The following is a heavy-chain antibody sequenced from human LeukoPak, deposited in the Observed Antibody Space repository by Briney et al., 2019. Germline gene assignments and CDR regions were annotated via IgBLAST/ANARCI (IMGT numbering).Heavy chain of an antibody. J-gene: IGHJ5*02. Sequence: ASVKVSCKASGYTFTSYGIIWVRQAPGQGLEWMGWISDYNGNTKYAQKLQGRDTMTTDTSTITAYMELRSLRSDDTAVYYCARVDPRMGFDPWGQGTLVTVSS. D-gene: IGHD2-2*03. CDR3: ARVDPRMGFDP. CDR1: GYTFTSYG. CDR2: ISDYNGNT. V-gene: IGHV1-18*01.